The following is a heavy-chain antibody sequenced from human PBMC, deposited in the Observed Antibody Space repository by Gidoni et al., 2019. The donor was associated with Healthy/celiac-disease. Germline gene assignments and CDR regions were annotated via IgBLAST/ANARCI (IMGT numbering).Heavy chain of an antibody. CDR1: GFTFSRYW. CDR3: ARDPVGGDYEPYCDY. J-gene: IGHJ4*02. V-gene: IGHV3-7*01. Sequence: EVQLVESGGGLVQPGGSLRLSCAASGFTFSRYWMSWVRQAPGKGLEWVANIKQDGSEKYYVDSVKGRFTISRDNAKNSLYLQMNSLRAEDTAVYYCARDPVGGDYEPYCDYWGQGTLVTVSS. CDR2: IKQDGSEK. D-gene: IGHD4-17*01.